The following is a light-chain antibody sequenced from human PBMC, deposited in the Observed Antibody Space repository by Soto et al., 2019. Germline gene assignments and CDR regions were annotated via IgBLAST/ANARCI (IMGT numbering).Light chain of an antibody. Sequence: EIVLTQSPGTLSLSPGERATLSCRASQSVNNRYLAWYQQIPGQAPRLVIFGASSRATGIPDRFSGSGSGTDFTLTISRLEPEDFAVYYCQQHGRSPGVIFGGGTKVEIK. CDR1: QSVNNRY. V-gene: IGKV3-20*01. J-gene: IGKJ4*01. CDR2: GAS. CDR3: QQHGRSPGVI.